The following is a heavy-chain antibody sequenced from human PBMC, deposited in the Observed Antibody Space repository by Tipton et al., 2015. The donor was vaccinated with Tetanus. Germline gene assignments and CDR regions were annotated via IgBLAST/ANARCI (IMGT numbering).Heavy chain of an antibody. CDR3: ARHVEDGVDYFDY. CDR2: IDPSDSST. D-gene: IGHD2-15*01. J-gene: IGHJ4*02. CDR1: GYSFTSYW. V-gene: IGHV5-10-1*01. Sequence: MQLVQSGAEVKKPGESLRISCKGSGYSFTSYWISWVRQMPGKGLEWIGRIDPSDSSTNYSPSFQGHVTISADKSISTAYLQWSSPKASDTAMYYCARHVEDGVDYFDYWGQGTLVTVSS.